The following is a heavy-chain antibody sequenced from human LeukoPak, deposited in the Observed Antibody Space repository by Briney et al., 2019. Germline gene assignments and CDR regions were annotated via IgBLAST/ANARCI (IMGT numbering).Heavy chain of an antibody. D-gene: IGHD5-12*01. V-gene: IGHV3-7*03. CDR3: TTLSAYDLNS. Sequence: GGSLRLSCAASGFTFSSYWMSWVRQAPGKGLEWVANVKQDGSDKYYVDSVKGRFTISRDNAKNSLYLQMNSLKTEDTAVYYCTTLSAYDLNSWGQGTLVTVSS. CDR1: GFTFSSYW. CDR2: VKQDGSDK. J-gene: IGHJ4*02.